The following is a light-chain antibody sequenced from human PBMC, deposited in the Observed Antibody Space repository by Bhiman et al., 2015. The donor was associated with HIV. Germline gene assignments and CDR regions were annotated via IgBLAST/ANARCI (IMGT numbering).Light chain of an antibody. CDR3: AAWDDSLNGVV. Sequence: QSVLTQPPSASGTPGQRVTISCSGSSSNIGSSTVNWYQQLPGTAPKLLIYSNNQRPSGVPDRFSGSKSGTSVSLAISGLQSEDEADYYCAAWDDSLNGVVFGGGTKLTVL. V-gene: IGLV1-44*01. CDR1: SSNIGSST. CDR2: SNN. J-gene: IGLJ2*01.